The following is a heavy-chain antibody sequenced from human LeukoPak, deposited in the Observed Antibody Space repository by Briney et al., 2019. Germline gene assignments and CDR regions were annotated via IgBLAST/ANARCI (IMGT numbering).Heavy chain of an antibody. Sequence: PSGTLSLTCAVSGGSISSSNWWSWVRQPPGKGLEWIGEIYHSGSTNYNPSLKSRVTMSVDKSKNQFSLKLSSVTAADTAVYYCAREREYYYDSSGSIPYYFDYWGQGTLVTVSS. CDR2: IYHSGST. CDR3: AREREYYYDSSGSIPYYFDY. CDR1: GGSISSSNW. J-gene: IGHJ4*02. V-gene: IGHV4-4*02. D-gene: IGHD3-22*01.